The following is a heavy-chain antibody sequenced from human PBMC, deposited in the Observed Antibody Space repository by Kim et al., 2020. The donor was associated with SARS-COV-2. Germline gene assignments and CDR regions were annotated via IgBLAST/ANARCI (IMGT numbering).Heavy chain of an antibody. CDR1: GGTFSNYA. CDR3: ARDPYCSTTSCFDLSGDQYYGMDV. J-gene: IGHJ6*02. D-gene: IGHD2-2*01. Sequence: SVKVSCKASGGTFSNYAISWVRQAPGQGLEWMGMIIPIFGRLSYAQRFQGRVTITADESTTTAYMELSSLKSEDTAVYYCARDPYCSTTSCFDLSGDQYYGMDVWGQGTTVSVSS. V-gene: IGHV1-69*13. CDR2: IIPIFGRL.